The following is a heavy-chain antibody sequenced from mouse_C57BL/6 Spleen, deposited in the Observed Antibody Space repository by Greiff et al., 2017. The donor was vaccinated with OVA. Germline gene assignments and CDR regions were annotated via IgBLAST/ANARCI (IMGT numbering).Heavy chain of an antibody. D-gene: IGHD3-3*01. Sequence: QVQLQQPGAELVRPRSSVKLSCKASGYTFTSYWMHWVKQRPIQGLEWIGNIDPSDSETHYNQKFKDKATLTVDKSSSTAYMQLSSLTSEDSAVYYCARGGTYYFDYWGQGTTLTVSS. V-gene: IGHV1-52*01. J-gene: IGHJ2*01. CDR3: ARGGTYYFDY. CDR2: IDPSDSET. CDR1: GYTFTSYW.